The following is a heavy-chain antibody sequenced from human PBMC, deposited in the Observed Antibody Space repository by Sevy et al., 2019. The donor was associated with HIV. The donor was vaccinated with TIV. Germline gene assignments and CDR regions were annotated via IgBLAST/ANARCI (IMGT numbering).Heavy chain of an antibody. CDR2: ISSDVIRK. V-gene: IGHV3-30*09. J-gene: IGHJ4*02. D-gene: IGHD3-16*01. CDR3: AGDARGDAALPDY. CDR1: GFNFSTYA. Sequence: GGSLRLSCSVSGFNFSTYAMHWVRQAPGKGLEWVAVISSDVIRKYYGASVRGRFAISRDNSNNTVSLQMNSLRIEDTAVYYCAGDARGDAALPDYWGQGTLVTVSS.